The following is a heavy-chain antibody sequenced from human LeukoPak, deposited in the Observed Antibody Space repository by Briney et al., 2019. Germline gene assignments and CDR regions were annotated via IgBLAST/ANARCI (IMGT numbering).Heavy chain of an antibody. CDR2: IDSIGDST. V-gene: IGHV3-64*01. Sequence: GGSLRLSCAASGFTFNSYAMQWVRQAPGKGLEFVSVIDSIGDSTYTTNSVKGRFSISRDNSKNTVYLQMDSLRAEDMAIYYCARADCSSSSCHTVSHWGQGTLVTVSS. D-gene: IGHD2-2*01. CDR3: ARADCSSSSCHTVSH. J-gene: IGHJ4*02. CDR1: GFTFNSYA.